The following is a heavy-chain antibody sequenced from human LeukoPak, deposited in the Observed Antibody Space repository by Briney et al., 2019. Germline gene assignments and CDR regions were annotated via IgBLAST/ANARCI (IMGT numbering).Heavy chain of an antibody. CDR3: AKESRLLAAAGSPFDY. V-gene: IGHV3-30*18. Sequence: GRSLRLSCAASGFTFSSYGMHWVRQPAGEGLEWGAVISYDENKKYYADSVKGRFTISRDNSKNTLYLEMNSLRAEDTAVYYCAKESRLLAAAGSPFDYWGQGTLVTVSS. J-gene: IGHJ4*02. CDR2: ISYDENKK. D-gene: IGHD6-13*01. CDR1: GFTFSSYG.